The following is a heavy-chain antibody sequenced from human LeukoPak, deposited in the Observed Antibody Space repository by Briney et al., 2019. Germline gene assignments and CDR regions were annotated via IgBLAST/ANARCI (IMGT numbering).Heavy chain of an antibody. D-gene: IGHD3-22*01. CDR2: VHHSGTA. J-gene: IGHJ3*02. V-gene: IGHV4-59*01. CDR1: NGSISNYF. Sequence: PSETLSLTCTVSNGSISNYFWSWIRQPPGKGLEWIGYVHHSGTANYNPSPMSRVNISIDTSEHRLSLKLSSVTAADTALYYCASLGGYYESSSYSQLDAFDIWGQGTMVTVSS. CDR3: ASLGGYYESSSYSQLDAFDI.